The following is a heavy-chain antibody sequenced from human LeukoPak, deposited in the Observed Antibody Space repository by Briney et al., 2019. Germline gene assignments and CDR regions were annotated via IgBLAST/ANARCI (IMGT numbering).Heavy chain of an antibody. V-gene: IGHV3-30*04. CDR3: ARDGYDSSGYYYYYYGMDV. Sequence: GGSLRLSCAASGFTFSSYAMHWVRQAPGKGLEWVAVISYDGSNKYYADSVKGRFTISRDNSKNTLYLQMNSLRAEDTAVYYCARDGYDSSGYYYYYYGMDVWGQGTTVTVSS. J-gene: IGHJ6*02. D-gene: IGHD3-22*01. CDR2: ISYDGSNK. CDR1: GFTFSSYA.